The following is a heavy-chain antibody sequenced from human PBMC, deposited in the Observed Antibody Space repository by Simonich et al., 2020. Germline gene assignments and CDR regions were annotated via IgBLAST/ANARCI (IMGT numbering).Heavy chain of an antibody. CDR3: ARHAGFAFDI. V-gene: IGHV4-39*01. CDR2: IYYSGST. D-gene: IGHD6-13*01. Sequence: QLQLQESGPGLVKPSETLSLTCTVSGGSISSRSYYWGWIRQPPWKGLEWMGSIYYSGSTYYNPSLKSRVTISVDTSKNQFSLKLSSVTAADTAVYYCARHAGFAFDIWGQGTMVTVSS. CDR1: GGSISSRSYY. J-gene: IGHJ3*02.